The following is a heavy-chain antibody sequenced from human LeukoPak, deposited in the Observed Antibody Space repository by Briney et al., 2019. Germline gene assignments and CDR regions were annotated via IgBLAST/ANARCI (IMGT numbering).Heavy chain of an antibody. Sequence: GGSLRVSCAVSGFTFRNYDMQWVRQAPGKGLEWVATIWSDGTNKKFADFVKGRFTMSRDESRETIYLQMKSLRAEDTAEYFCAKASGSNGWRHFDYWGQGTLVTVSS. J-gene: IGHJ4*02. CDR3: AKASGSNGWRHFDY. V-gene: IGHV3-33*03. D-gene: IGHD6-19*01. CDR1: GFTFRNYD. CDR2: IWSDGTNK.